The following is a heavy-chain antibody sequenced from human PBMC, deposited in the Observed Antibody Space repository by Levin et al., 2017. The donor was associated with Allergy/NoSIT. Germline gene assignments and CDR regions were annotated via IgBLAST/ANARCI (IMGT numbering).Heavy chain of an antibody. V-gene: IGHV3-48*02. Sequence: GGSLRLSCAASGFTFSTYSMNWVRQAPGQGLEWISYISTSSSPIYYADSVKGRFTISRDNAKNSLSLQMNSLRDEDTAVYYCARASTDGPYYDDMDVWGKGTTVTVSS. CDR1: GFTFSTYS. J-gene: IGHJ6*03. CDR2: ISTSSSPI. D-gene: IGHD5-24*01. CDR3: ARASTDGPYYDDMDV.